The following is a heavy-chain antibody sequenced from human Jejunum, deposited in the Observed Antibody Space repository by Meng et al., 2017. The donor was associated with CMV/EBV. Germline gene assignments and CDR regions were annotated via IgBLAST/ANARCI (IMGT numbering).Heavy chain of an antibody. CDR3: ARGRGNQPLFDF. Sequence: VRRGPSGAEVKKPGSSVKVACKTSGGSFSTYTFSWVRQAPGQGLEWMGGLIPVLNKAKSAPRFQDRVTFTADETTTTAYMELSSLTFEDTAVYFCARGRGNQPLFDFWGQGTLVTVSS. CDR2: LIPVLNKA. V-gene: IGHV1-69*10. D-gene: IGHD2/OR15-2a*01. J-gene: IGHJ4*02. CDR1: GGSFSTYT.